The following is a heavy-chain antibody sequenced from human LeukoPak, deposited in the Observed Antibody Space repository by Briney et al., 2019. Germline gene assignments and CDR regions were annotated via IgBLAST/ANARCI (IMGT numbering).Heavy chain of an antibody. D-gene: IGHD2-8*01. V-gene: IGHV2-70*04. CDR1: GFSLNTSGMR. CDR3: AHSSPTSLRTWGLVSGLYGYFDY. Sequence: QTLTLTCTFSGFSLNTSGMRVSWIRQPPGKALEWLARIDWDDDKFYSTSLKSRLTITNDTSKNQVVLTMTNMDPVDTATYYCAHSSPTSLRTWGLVSGLYGYFDYWGQGTLVTVSS. CDR2: IDWDDDK. J-gene: IGHJ4*02.